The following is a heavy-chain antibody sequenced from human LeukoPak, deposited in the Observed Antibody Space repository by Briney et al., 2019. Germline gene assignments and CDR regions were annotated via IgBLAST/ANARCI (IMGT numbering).Heavy chain of an antibody. CDR2: IYYSGST. CDR1: GGSISSYY. D-gene: IGHD2/OR15-2a*01. V-gene: IGHV4-59*08. CDR3: AGHHPRNTVDF. J-gene: IGHJ4*02. Sequence: PSETLSLTCTVSGGSISSYYWSWIRQPPGKGLEWIGYIYYSGSTNYNPSLKSRVTISVDTSKNQFSLKLSSMTAADPAVYYCAGHHPRNTVDFWGQGTLVTVSS.